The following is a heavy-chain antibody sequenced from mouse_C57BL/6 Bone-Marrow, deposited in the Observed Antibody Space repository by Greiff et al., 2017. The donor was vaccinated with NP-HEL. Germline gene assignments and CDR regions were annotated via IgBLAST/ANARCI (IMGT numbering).Heavy chain of an antibody. CDR1: GYTFTGYW. CDR2: ILPGSGST. CDR3: ARYPDDCPYLYWYFDV. Sequence: QVQLQQSGAELMKPGASVKLSCKATGYTFTGYWIEWVKQRPGHGLEWIGEILPGSGSTNYNAKFKGKATFTADTSSNTAYMQLSSLTTEDSAIYYFARYPDDCPYLYWYFDVWGTGTTVTVSS. J-gene: IGHJ1*03. D-gene: IGHD5-1*01. V-gene: IGHV1-9*01.